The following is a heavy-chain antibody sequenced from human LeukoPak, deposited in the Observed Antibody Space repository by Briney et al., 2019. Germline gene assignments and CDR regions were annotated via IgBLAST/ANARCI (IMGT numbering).Heavy chain of an antibody. D-gene: IGHD5-12*01. J-gene: IGHJ4*02. CDR3: ARDPTQWLRYGHFDY. V-gene: IGHV3-21*01. CDR1: GFTFSSSA. Sequence: GGSLRLSCAGSGFTFSSSAMNWVRQAPGKGLEWVASINNVGSPIYYADSVKGRFTISRDNAKNSLYLQMNSLRAEDTAVYYCARDPTQWLRYGHFDYWGQGTLVAVSS. CDR2: INNVGSPI.